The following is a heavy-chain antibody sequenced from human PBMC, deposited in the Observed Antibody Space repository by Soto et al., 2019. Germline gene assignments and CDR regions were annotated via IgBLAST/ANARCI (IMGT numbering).Heavy chain of an antibody. CDR3: ARFCPPKDRGGHCHTPRYYYYGMDV. J-gene: IGHJ6*02. CDR1: GYTFTGYY. Sequence: ASVKVSCKASGYTFTGYYMHWVRQAPGQGLEWMGWINPNSGGTNYAQKFQGWVTMTRDTSISTAYMELSRLRSDDTAVYYCARFCPPKDRGGHCHTPRYYYYGMDVWGQGNTVTVS. CDR2: INPNSGGT. D-gene: IGHD2-21*02. V-gene: IGHV1-2*04.